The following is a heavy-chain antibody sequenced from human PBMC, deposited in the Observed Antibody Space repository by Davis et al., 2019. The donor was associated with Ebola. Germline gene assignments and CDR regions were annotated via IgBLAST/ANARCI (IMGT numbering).Heavy chain of an antibody. V-gene: IGHV5-51*01. D-gene: IGHD3-3*01. Sequence: GESLKISCKGSGYSFTSYWIGWVRQMPGKGLEWMGIIYPGDSDTRYSPSFQGQITISADKSISTAYLQWSSLKASDTAMYYCARHGPDFWSGSFYWGQGTLVTVSS. CDR2: IYPGDSDT. J-gene: IGHJ4*02. CDR1: GYSFTSYW. CDR3: ARHGPDFWSGSFY.